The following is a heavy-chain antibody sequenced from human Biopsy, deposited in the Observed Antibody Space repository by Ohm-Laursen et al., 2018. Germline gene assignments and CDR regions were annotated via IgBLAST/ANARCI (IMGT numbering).Heavy chain of an antibody. CDR3: AREQPALSGGGSWFDS. V-gene: IGHV3-30*03. D-gene: IGHD6-19*01. Sequence: SLRLSCTASGFSFSSYGMHRVRQAPGKGLEWVAVISDDGRNKYYIDSVRGRFTISRDNSKNSLYLQMNSLRADDSAVYFCAREQPALSGGGSWFDSWGQGTLVIVSS. CDR2: ISDDGRNK. J-gene: IGHJ5*01. CDR1: GFSFSSYG.